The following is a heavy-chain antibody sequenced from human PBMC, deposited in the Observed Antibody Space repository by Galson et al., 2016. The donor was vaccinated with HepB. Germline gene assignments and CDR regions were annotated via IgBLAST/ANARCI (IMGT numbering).Heavy chain of an antibody. D-gene: IGHD5-12*01. J-gene: IGHJ2*01. V-gene: IGHV3-48*01. CDR2: TSRGSDSI. Sequence: LRLSCAASGFTFNTYTMNWVRQAPGKGLEWVSSTSRGSDSIHYADSVKGRFTISRDNAKNSLYLQMNSLRVEDAAVYYCARDMGNYDDWYFDLWGRGTLVTVSS. CDR1: GFTFNTYT. CDR3: ARDMGNYDDWYFDL.